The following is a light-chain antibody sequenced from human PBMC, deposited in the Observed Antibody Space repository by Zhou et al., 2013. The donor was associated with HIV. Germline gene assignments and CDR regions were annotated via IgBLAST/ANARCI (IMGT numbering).Light chain of an antibody. CDR1: QSVTTN. V-gene: IGKV3-15*01. J-gene: IGKJ1*01. CDR2: GAS. CDR3: QQYNDRPPWT. Sequence: EILMTQSPATLSVSPGERVTLSCRASQSVTTNLAWYQQKPGQAPRLLIYGASARATGTPDRFSGSGSGTEFTLTISSLQSEDSAVYYCQQYNDRPPWTFGQGTKVEIK.